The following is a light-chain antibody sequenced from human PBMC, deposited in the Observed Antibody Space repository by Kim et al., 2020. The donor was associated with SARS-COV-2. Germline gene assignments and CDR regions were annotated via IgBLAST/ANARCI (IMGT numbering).Light chain of an antibody. Sequence: DIQMTQSPPSLSASVGARVTITCRARQSISTYLNWYQQKPGKAPKLLVYDVSRLQSGVPSRFSGSGSGTGFTLTISSLQPEDCATYYCQQSYSAPYTFGQGTKLEI. CDR2: DVS. V-gene: IGKV1-39*01. CDR3: QQSYSAPYT. J-gene: IGKJ2*01. CDR1: QSISTY.